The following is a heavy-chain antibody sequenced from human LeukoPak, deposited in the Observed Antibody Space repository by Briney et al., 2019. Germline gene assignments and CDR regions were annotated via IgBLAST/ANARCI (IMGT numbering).Heavy chain of an antibody. CDR2: ISSSSSTI. Sequence: GGSLRLSCAASGFTFSSYSMNWVRQAPGEGLEWVSYISSSSSTIYYADSVKGRFTISRDNAKNSLYLQMNSLRAEDTAVYYCARAPGYCSSTSCYTGYYYYYYMDVWGKGTTVTVSS. V-gene: IGHV3-48*04. D-gene: IGHD2-2*02. CDR3: ARAPGYCSSTSCYTGYYYYYYMDV. J-gene: IGHJ6*03. CDR1: GFTFSSYS.